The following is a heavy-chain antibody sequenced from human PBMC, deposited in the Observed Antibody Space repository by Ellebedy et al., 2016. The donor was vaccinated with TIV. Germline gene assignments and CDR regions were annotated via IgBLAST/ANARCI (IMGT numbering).Heavy chain of an antibody. CDR3: AKFYGEYHPYYFDY. Sequence: PGGSLRLSCAASGFTFSNYAMSWVRQAPGQGLEWVTAISGSGGTIYYADSVKGRFTISRDNSRSTLYLQMNSLRAEDTAVYYFAKFYGEYHPYYFDYWGQGTLVTVSS. CDR2: ISGSGGTI. D-gene: IGHD4-17*01. V-gene: IGHV3-23*01. CDR1: GFTFSNYA. J-gene: IGHJ4*02.